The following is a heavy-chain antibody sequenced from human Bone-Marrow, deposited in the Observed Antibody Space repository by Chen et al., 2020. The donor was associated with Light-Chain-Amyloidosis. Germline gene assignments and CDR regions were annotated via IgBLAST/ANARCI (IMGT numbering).Heavy chain of an antibody. J-gene: IGHJ4*02. CDR1: GFTFSSYG. CDR3: AKGGSGLVGY. D-gene: IGHD1-26*01. Sequence: EHLVESGGGLVQPGRSLRLSCEASGFTFSSYGMHWVRQAPGKGLEWVAFIRYDGSNKYYADSVKGRFTISRDNSKNTLYLQMNSLRAEDTAVYYCAKGGSGLVGYWGQGTLVTVSS. CDR2: IRYDGSNK. V-gene: IGHV3-30*02.